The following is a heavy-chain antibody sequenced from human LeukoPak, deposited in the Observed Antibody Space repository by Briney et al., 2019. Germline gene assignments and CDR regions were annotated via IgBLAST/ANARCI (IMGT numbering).Heavy chain of an antibody. J-gene: IGHJ4*02. Sequence: SETLSLTCTVSGGSISSYYWSWIRQPAGKGLEWIGRIYTSGSTNYNPSLKSRVTMSEDTSKNHSSLKLSSVTAADTAVYYCAKDHPGYSSGRAFEYGGQGPLVTVSS. CDR3: AKDHPGYSSGRAFEY. D-gene: IGHD6-19*01. CDR1: GGSISSYY. CDR2: IYTSGST. V-gene: IGHV4-4*07.